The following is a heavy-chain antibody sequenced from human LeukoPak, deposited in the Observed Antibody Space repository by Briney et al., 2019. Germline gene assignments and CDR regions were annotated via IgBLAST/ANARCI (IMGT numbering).Heavy chain of an antibody. CDR3: ASEQWLVSGDY. V-gene: IGHV1-69*02. CDR2: IIPILGIA. J-gene: IGHJ4*02. D-gene: IGHD6-19*01. CDR1: GGTFSSYT. Sequence: ASVKVSCMASGGTFSSYTISWVRQAPGQGLEWMGTIIPILGIANYAQKFQGRVTITADKSTSTAYMELSSLRSEDTAVYYCASEQWLVSGDYWGQGTLVTVSS.